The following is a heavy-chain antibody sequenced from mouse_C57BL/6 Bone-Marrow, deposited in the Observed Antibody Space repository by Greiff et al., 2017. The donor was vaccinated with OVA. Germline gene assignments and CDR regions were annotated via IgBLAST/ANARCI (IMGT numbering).Heavy chain of an antibody. D-gene: IGHD1-1*01. V-gene: IGHV1-19*01. CDR1: GYTFTDYY. Sequence: VQLQQSGPVLVKPGASVKMSCKASGYTFTDYYMNWVKQSHGKSLEWIGVINPYNGGTSYNQKFKGKATLTVDKSSSTAYMALNSLTSEDSPVYYCARHYYSSSHDYWGQGTTLTVSS. CDR2: INPYNGGT. J-gene: IGHJ2*01. CDR3: ARHYYSSSHDY.